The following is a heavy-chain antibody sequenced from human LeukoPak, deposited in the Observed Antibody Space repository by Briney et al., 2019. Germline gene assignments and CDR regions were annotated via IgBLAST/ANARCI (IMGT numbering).Heavy chain of an antibody. J-gene: IGHJ6*04. CDR1: GFAFSRYA. Sequence: GGSLRLSCVASGFAFSRYAMHWVRQAPGKGLEWVAVISYDGGNEYYADSVKGRFTISRDNSRNTLYLQMNSLRAEDTAVYSCVRDPQGYCSSTSCYRYYYGMDVWGKGTTVTVSS. D-gene: IGHD2-2*01. CDR2: ISYDGGNE. CDR3: VRDPQGYCSSTSCYRYYYGMDV. V-gene: IGHV3-30*04.